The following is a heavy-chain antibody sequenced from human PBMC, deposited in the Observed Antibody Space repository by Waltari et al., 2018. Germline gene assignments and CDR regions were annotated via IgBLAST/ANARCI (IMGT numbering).Heavy chain of an antibody. D-gene: IGHD6-19*01. V-gene: IGHV7-4-1*02. CDR3: ARDRMWLES. J-gene: IGHJ4*02. CDR2: INTDTGNP. Sequence: QVQLVQSGSELKKPGASVKISCKSSGYTCTSYLMNWVRQAPGQGLEWVGWINTDTGNPTYAQGFTGRFVFSLDTSVSTAYLQISSLQAEDTAVYYCARDRMWLESWGQGTLVTVSS. CDR1: GYTCTSYL.